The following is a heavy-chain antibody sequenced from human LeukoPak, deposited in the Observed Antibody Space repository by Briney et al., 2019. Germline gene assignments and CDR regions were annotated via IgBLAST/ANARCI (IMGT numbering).Heavy chain of an antibody. V-gene: IGHV3-23*01. D-gene: IGHD3-3*01. CDR2: ISDTGNT. CDR1: GFTFSSYA. Sequence: GGSLRLSCAASGFTFSSYAMSWVRQAPGKGLEWVSAISDTGNTYHADSVKGRFTISRDNSKNTLYLQMNSLRAEDTALYYCAKDFSWAFDMWGQGTMVTVSS. J-gene: IGHJ3*02. CDR3: AKDFSWAFDM.